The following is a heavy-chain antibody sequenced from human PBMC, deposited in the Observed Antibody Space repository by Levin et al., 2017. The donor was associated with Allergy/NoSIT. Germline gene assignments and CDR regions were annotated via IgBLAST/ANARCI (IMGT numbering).Heavy chain of an antibody. CDR1: GGSFSGYY. J-gene: IGHJ5*02. CDR3: ARGHIVVVTAIPNWFDP. CDR2: INHSGST. D-gene: IGHD2-21*02. V-gene: IGHV4-34*01. Sequence: SETLSLTCAVYGGSFSGYYWSWIRQPPGKGLEWIGEINHSGSTNYNPSLKSRVTISVDTSKNQFSLKLSSVTAADTAVYYCARGHIVVVTAIPNWFDPWGQGTLVTVSS.